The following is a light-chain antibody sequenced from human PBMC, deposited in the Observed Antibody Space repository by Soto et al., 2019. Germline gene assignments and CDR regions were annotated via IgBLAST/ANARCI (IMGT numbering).Light chain of an antibody. CDR3: SSYTSSSPHVV. CDR2: EVS. Sequence: QSALTQPASVSGSPGQSITISCTGTSSDVGGYNYVSWYQRHPGKAPKLMIYEVSNRPSGVSNRFSGSKSGNTASLTISGLQAEDEADFYCSSYTSSSPHVVFGGGTKLTVL. CDR1: SSDVGGYNY. V-gene: IGLV2-14*01. J-gene: IGLJ2*01.